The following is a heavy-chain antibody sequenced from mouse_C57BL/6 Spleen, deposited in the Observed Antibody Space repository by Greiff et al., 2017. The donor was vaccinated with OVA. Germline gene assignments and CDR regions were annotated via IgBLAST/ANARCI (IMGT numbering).Heavy chain of an antibody. CDR1: GYSFTSYY. J-gene: IGHJ2*01. CDR3: ARGDDYDGVDY. CDR2: IYPGSGNT. D-gene: IGHD2-4*01. V-gene: IGHV1-66*01. Sequence: QVQLQQSGPELVKPGASVKISCKASGYSFTSYYIHWVKQRPGQGLEWIGWIYPGSGNTKYNEKFKGKATLTADTSSSTAYMQLSSLTSEDSAVYYCARGDDYDGVDYWGQGTTLTVAS.